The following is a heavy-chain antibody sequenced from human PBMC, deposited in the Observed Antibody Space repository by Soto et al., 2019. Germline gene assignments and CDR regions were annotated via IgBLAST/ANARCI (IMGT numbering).Heavy chain of an antibody. J-gene: IGHJ4*02. Sequence: SETLSLTCTVSGGSISSYYWSWIRQPPGKGLEWIGYIYYSGSTNYNPSLKSRATISVDTSKNQFSLKLSSVTAADTAVYYCASSSRGGGYSYGYGFDYWGQGTLVTVSS. CDR1: GGSISSYY. CDR3: ASSSRGGGYSYGYGFDY. D-gene: IGHD5-18*01. CDR2: IYYSGST. V-gene: IGHV4-59*01.